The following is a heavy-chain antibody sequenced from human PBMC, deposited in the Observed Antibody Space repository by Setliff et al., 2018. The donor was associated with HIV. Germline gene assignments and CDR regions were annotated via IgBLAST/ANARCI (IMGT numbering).Heavy chain of an antibody. D-gene: IGHD5-12*01. CDR2: ISGGGGTT. Sequence: GGSLRLSCAASGFTFSTYAMTWVRQGPGKGLEWVSGISGGGGTTYYAAAVKGRFTISRDNSKNTLYLQMNSLRAEDTAVYYCARSGGLEMATMGYFDYWGQGTQVTVSS. J-gene: IGHJ4*02. CDR1: GFTFSTYA. V-gene: IGHV3-23*01. CDR3: ARSGGLEMATMGYFDY.